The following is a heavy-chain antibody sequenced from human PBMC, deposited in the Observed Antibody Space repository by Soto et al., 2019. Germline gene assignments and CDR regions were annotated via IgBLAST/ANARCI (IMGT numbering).Heavy chain of an antibody. D-gene: IGHD6-13*01. CDR3: ARAVAAAGARSWFDP. V-gene: IGHV4-59*01. Sequence: SETLSLTCTVSGGSISSYYWSWIRQPPGKGLEWIGYIYYSGSTNYNPSLKSRVTISVDTSKNQFSPKLSSVTAADTAVYYCARAVAAAGARSWFDPWGQGTLVTVSS. CDR1: GGSISSYY. CDR2: IYYSGST. J-gene: IGHJ5*02.